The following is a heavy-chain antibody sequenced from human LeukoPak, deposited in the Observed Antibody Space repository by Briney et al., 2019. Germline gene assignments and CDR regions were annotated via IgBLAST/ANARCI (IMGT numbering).Heavy chain of an antibody. D-gene: IGHD2-15*01. CDR1: GYTFTSYY. Sequence: GASVKVSCKASGYTFTSYYMHWVRQAPGQGLEWMGIINPSGGSTSYAQKFQGRVTMTRDMSTSTVYMELSSLRSEDTAVYYCARVGQCSGGSCYSFYRYWGQGTLVTVSS. V-gene: IGHV1-46*01. CDR2: INPSGGST. CDR3: ARVGQCSGGSCYSFYRY. J-gene: IGHJ4*02.